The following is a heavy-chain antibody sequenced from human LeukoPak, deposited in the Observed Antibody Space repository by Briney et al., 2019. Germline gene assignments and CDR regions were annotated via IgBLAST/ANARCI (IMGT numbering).Heavy chain of an antibody. CDR1: GGSISSSSYY. J-gene: IGHJ4*02. V-gene: IGHV4-39*07. CDR3: ARGAVYYGSGSYSY. Sequence: SETLSLTCTVSGGSISSSSYYWGWIRQPPGKGLEWIGSIYYSGSTYYNPSLKSRVTISVDTSKNQFSLKLSSVTAADTAVYYCARGAVYYGSGSYSYWGQGTLVTVSS. CDR2: IYYSGST. D-gene: IGHD3-10*01.